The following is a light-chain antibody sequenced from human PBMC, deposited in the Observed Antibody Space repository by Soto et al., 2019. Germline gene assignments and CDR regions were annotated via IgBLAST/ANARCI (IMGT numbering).Light chain of an antibody. J-gene: IGKJ5*01. Sequence: EIVLTQSPGTLSLSPGERATLSCRASQSVSSSYLAWYQRKPGQAPRLLIYGASSRATGIPDRFSGSGSGTDFTLTISRLEPEDFAVYYCQHYGSSALVTFGQGTRLEIK. V-gene: IGKV3-20*01. CDR3: QHYGSSALVT. CDR1: QSVSSSY. CDR2: GAS.